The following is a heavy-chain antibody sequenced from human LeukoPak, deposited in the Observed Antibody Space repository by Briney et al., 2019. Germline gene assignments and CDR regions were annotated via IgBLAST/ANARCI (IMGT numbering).Heavy chain of an antibody. CDR2: INHSGST. J-gene: IGHJ5*02. CDR3: ARLAFGYSSGWRTSNWFDP. V-gene: IGHV4-34*01. D-gene: IGHD6-19*01. CDR1: GGSFSGYY. Sequence: SETLSLTCAVYGGSFSGYYWSWIRQPPGKGPEWIGEINHSGSTNYNPSLKSRVTISVDTSKNQFSLKLSSVTAADTAVYYCARLAFGYSSGWRTSNWFDPWGQGTLVTVSS.